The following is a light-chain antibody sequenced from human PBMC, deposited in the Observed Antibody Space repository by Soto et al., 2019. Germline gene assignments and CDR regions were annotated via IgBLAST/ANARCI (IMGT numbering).Light chain of an antibody. V-gene: IGKV3-20*01. CDR1: QSLTNNY. J-gene: IGKJ1*01. CDR2: GAS. Sequence: EIVLTQSPGTLSLSPGERATLSCRASQSLTNNYFAWYQHKPGRALRLLIDGASTRATGIPDRFSGSGSGTDFTLTISRLEPEDVAVYYCQQYEAVVTFGQGTKVEI. CDR3: QQYEAVVT.